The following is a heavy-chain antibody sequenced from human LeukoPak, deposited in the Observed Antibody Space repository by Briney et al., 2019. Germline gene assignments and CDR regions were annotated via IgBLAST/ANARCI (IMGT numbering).Heavy chain of an antibody. CDR2: IWYDGSNK. J-gene: IGHJ5*02. D-gene: IGHD3-10*01. CDR3: ARDRNMVRGVSRGYNWFDP. CDR1: GFTFSSYG. Sequence: GGSLRLSCAASGFTFSSYGMHWVRLAPGKGLEWVAVIWYDGSNKYYADSVKGRFTISRDNSKNTLYLQMNSLRAEDTAVYYCARDRNMVRGVSRGYNWFDPWGQGTLVTVSS. V-gene: IGHV3-33*01.